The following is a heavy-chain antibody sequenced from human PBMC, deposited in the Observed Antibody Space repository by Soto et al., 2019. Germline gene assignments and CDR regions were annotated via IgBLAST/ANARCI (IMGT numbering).Heavy chain of an antibody. D-gene: IGHD2-15*01. V-gene: IGHV3-23*01. CDR1: GFTFSGYA. J-gene: IGHJ4*02. CDR3: AKVLKTEGSGGPFDY. CDR2: ISGGGGST. Sequence: GGSLRLSCAASGFTFSGYAMNWVRQAPGKGLEWVSAISGGGGSTYYADSVKGRFTISRDNSKNTLYLQMNSLRAEDTAVYYCAKVLKTEGSGGPFDYWGQGTLVTVS.